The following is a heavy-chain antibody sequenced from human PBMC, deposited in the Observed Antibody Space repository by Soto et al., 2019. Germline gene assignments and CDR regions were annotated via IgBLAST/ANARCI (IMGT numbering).Heavy chain of an antibody. CDR1: GFTFNTYA. CDR2: ISGGGATS. CDR3: ARGAVTTTRRFDY. V-gene: IGHV3-23*01. Sequence: GGSLRLSCAASGFTFNTYAMSWVRQAPGEGLECVSIISGGGATSLYADSVRGRFTISRDNSKNTLYLQMNSLTAEDTALYYCARGAVTTTRRFDYWGQGTLVTVSS. D-gene: IGHD5-12*01. J-gene: IGHJ4*02.